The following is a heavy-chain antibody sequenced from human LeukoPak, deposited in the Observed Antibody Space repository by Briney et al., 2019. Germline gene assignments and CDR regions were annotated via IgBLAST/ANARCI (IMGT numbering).Heavy chain of an antibody. CDR2: IYSGGST. D-gene: IGHD6-19*01. CDR1: GFTVSSNY. J-gene: IGHJ4*02. Sequence: GGSLRLSCAASGFTVSSNYMSWVRQAPGKGLEWVSVIYSGGSTYYADSVKGRFTISRDNSKNTLYLQMNSLRAEDTAVYYCARAAYSSGWYERYWGQGTLVTVSS. CDR3: ARAAYSSGWYERY. V-gene: IGHV3-66*01.